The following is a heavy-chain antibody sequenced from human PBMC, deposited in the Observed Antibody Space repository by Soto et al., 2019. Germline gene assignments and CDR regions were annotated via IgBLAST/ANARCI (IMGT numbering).Heavy chain of an antibody. CDR2: IYYSGST. Sequence: PSETLSLTCTVSGGSISPYYWSWIRLPPGKGLEWIGYIYYSGSTNYNPSLRSRVTISVDTSKNQFSLRLSSVTAADTAVYYCARLGRRTVASHFDYWGQGTLVTVS. D-gene: IGHD2-21*01. V-gene: IGHV4-59*08. CDR3: ARLGRRTVASHFDY. CDR1: GGSISPYY. J-gene: IGHJ4*02.